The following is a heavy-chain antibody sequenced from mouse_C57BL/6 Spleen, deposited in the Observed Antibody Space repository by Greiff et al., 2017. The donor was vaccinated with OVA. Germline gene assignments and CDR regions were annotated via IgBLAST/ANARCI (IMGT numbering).Heavy chain of an antibody. Sequence: VQLQQSGPELVKPGASVKISCKASGYAFSSSWMNWVKQRPGKGLEWIGRIYPGDGDTNYNGKFKGKATLTADKSSSTAYMQLCSLTSEDSAVYFGAKGNYYGSSYDYAMDYWGQGTSVTVSS. D-gene: IGHD1-1*01. V-gene: IGHV1-82*01. CDR1: GYAFSSSW. CDR2: IYPGDGDT. J-gene: IGHJ4*01. CDR3: AKGNYYGSSYDYAMDY.